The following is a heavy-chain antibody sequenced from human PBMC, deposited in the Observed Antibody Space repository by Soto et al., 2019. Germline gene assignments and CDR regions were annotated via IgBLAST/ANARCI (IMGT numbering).Heavy chain of an antibody. J-gene: IGHJ3*02. V-gene: IGHV3-48*04. D-gene: IGHD2-15*01. CDR1: GFTFSSYS. CDR3: ARDTYCSGGSCYFHDAFDI. Sequence: GGSLRLSCAASGFTFSSYSMNWVRQAPGKGLEWVSYISSSSSTIYYADSVKGRFTISRDNAKNSLYLQMNSLRAEDTAVYYCARDTYCSGGSCYFHDAFDIWGQGTMVTVSS. CDR2: ISSSSSTI.